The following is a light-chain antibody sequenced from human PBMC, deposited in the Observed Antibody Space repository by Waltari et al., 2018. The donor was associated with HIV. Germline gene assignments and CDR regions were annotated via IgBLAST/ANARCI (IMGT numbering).Light chain of an antibody. J-gene: IGLJ3*02. CDR2: KNN. Sequence: QSVVTQPPSAAGDPGQRSTLSRSGHASTIGSNYLYWYQDLPGTAPKLLIYKNNQRSSGVPDRFSGSKSDTSASLAISGLRSEDEADYYCASWDDNLNSWVFGGGTKLTVL. CDR3: ASWDDNLNSWV. V-gene: IGLV1-47*01. CDR1: ASTIGSNY.